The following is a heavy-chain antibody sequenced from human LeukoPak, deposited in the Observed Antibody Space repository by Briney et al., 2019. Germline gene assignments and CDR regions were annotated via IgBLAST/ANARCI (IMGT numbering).Heavy chain of an antibody. Sequence: SETLSLTCSVSGGSISNADYYWGWIRQAPGKGLEWIGSIFYGERNHYNPSLKSRATMSVDTSKNQFSLKLTSVTAADAAMYYCARQLPTAAVDTRGYFEYWGQGAVVTVSS. CDR1: GGSISNADYY. CDR3: ARQLPTAAVDTRGYFEY. CDR2: IFYGERN. J-gene: IGHJ4*01. V-gene: IGHV4-39*01. D-gene: IGHD2-2*01.